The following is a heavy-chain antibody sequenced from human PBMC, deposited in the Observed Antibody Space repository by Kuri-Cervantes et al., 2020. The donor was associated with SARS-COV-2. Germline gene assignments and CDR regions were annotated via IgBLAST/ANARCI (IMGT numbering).Heavy chain of an antibody. Sequence: GESLKISCAASGFTFSSYGMHWVRQAPGKGLEWVAVISYDGSNKYYADSVKGRFTISRDNSKNTLYLQMNSLRAEDTAVYYCARDFPIIVVVTASNNDAFDIWGQGTMVTVSS. D-gene: IGHD2-21*02. V-gene: IGHV3-30*03. J-gene: IGHJ3*02. CDR1: GFTFSSYG. CDR2: ISYDGSNK. CDR3: ARDFPIIVVVTASNNDAFDI.